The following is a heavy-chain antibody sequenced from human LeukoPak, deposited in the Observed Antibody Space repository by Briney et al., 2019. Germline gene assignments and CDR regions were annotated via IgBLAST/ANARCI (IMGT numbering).Heavy chain of an antibody. V-gene: IGHV3-23*01. CDR2: ISDTDNT. CDR1: GFTLSSYA. J-gene: IGHJ4*02. Sequence: PGGSLRLSCAASGFTLSSYAMSWVRQAPGKGLEWVSAISDTDNTYHADSVKGRFTISRDNSKNTLYLQMNSLRAEDTAVYYCAKDESSSQYYFDYWGQGTLVTVSS. CDR3: AKDESSSQYYFDY. D-gene: IGHD6-13*01.